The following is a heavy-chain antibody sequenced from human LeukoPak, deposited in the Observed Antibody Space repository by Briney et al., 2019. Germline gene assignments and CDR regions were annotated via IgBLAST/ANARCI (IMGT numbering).Heavy chain of an antibody. D-gene: IGHD3-22*01. J-gene: IGHJ5*02. V-gene: IGHV4-30-4*01. CDR1: GGSISSGDYY. CDR3: ARPYYYDSRIDP. Sequence: SQTLSLTCTVSGGSISSGDYYWSWIRQPPGKGLEWIAYVYYSGSTYYNPSLKSRVTMSADASKNQLSLKLSSVTAADTAVYYCARPYYYDSRIDPWGQGILVTVSS. CDR2: VYYSGST.